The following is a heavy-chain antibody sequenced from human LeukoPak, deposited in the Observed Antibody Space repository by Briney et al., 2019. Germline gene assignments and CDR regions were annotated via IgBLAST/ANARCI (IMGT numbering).Heavy chain of an antibody. V-gene: IGHV4-31*03. CDR1: GGSISSGGYY. J-gene: IGHJ4*02. CDR3: ALADYYDSSGYYYHRY. Sequence: PSETLSLTCSVSGGSISSGGYYWSWIRQHPGKGLEWIGYVPYSGSTYYNPSLKSRITISVDTSKNQFSLKLSSVTAADTAVYYCALADYYDSSGYYYHRYWGQGTLVTVSS. D-gene: IGHD3-22*01. CDR2: VPYSGST.